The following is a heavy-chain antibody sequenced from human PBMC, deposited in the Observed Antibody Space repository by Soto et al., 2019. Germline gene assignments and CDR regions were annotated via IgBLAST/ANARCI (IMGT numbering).Heavy chain of an antibody. CDR3: AHRRAIEAAGKNLYDTCDI. J-gene: IGHJ3*02. V-gene: IGHV2-5*02. Sequence: PKPGNPEQSLRLTCTFRGSPLSTRAVSVSWIRQPPEKALEWLALIYWDDDKRYSPSLKSRLTITKDTSKNQVVLTMTNMDPVETATYFCAHRRAIEAAGKNLYDTCDIWGQGPMVTVSS. CDR2: IYWDDDK. D-gene: IGHD6-25*01. CDR1: GSPLSTRAVS.